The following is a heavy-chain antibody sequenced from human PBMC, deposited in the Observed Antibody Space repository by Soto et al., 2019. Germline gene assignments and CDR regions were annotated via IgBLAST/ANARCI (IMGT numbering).Heavy chain of an antibody. V-gene: IGHV1-8*01. Sequence: ASVKVSCKASGYTFTSYDINWVRQATGQGLEWMGWMNPNRGNTGYAQKFQGRVTMTRNTSISTAYMELSSMGSEDTAVYYCATHTGYGDYIFDYWGQGTLVTVSS. CDR3: ATHTGYGDYIFDY. CDR1: GYTFTSYD. CDR2: MNPNRGNT. D-gene: IGHD4-17*01. J-gene: IGHJ4*02.